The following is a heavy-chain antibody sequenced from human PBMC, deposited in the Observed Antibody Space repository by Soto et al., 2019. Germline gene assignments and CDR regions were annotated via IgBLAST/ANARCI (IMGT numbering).Heavy chain of an antibody. Sequence: SETLSLTCAVYGGSFSGYYWSWIRQPPSKGLEWIGEINHSGSTNYNPSLKSRVTVSVDTSKNQFSLKLSSVTAADTAVYYCAKTYSSSYFFLDVWGKGTTVTVSS. CDR2: INHSGST. J-gene: IGHJ6*03. CDR1: GGSFSGYY. D-gene: IGHD4-4*01. V-gene: IGHV4-34*01. CDR3: AKTYSSSYFFLDV.